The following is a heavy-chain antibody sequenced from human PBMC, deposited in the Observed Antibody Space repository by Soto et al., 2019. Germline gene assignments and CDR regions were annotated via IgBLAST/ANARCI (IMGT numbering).Heavy chain of an antibody. D-gene: IGHD2-21*02. CDR1: GGSISSGDYY. V-gene: IGHV4-30-4*01. Sequence: QVQLHESGPGLVKPSQTLSLTCTVSGGSISSGDYYWSWIRQPPGKGLEWIGYIYYSGSTYYNPSLKSRVTVSVDTSKNQFSLKLTSVTAADTAIYYCAREEAYCGGNCRYAFDIWGQGTMVTVSS. CDR2: IYYSGST. J-gene: IGHJ3*02. CDR3: AREEAYCGGNCRYAFDI.